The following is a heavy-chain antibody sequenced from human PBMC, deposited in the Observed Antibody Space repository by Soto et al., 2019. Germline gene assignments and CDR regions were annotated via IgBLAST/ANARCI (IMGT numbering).Heavy chain of an antibody. D-gene: IGHD1-7*01. J-gene: IGHJ5*02. CDR3: ARDRVPIWNYVGLAPGAQHWFDP. Sequence: QVQLVQSGAEVRKPGASVKVSCKASGYTFNNYFMHWVRQAPAQGLERMGVITPSIGSTTYAQRFQGRLTMTRDTSTSTVYMELRSLRSEDTAVYFCARDRVPIWNYVGLAPGAQHWFDPWGQGTLVTVSS. CDR1: GYTFNNYF. CDR2: ITPSIGST. V-gene: IGHV1-46*02.